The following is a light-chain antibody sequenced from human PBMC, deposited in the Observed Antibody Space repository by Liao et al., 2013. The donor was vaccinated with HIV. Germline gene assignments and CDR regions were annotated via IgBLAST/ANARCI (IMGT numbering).Light chain of an antibody. CDR3: QAWDTTTAV. J-gene: IGLJ2*01. Sequence: SYELTQPPSLSVSPGQTATISCSGHKLGDKFVSWYQHNPGQSPMLITYEDSKRPSGIPERFSGSNSGNTATLTISGTQAMDEADYYCQAWDTTTAVFGGGTKLTVL. CDR2: EDS. CDR1: KLGDKF. V-gene: IGLV3-1*01.